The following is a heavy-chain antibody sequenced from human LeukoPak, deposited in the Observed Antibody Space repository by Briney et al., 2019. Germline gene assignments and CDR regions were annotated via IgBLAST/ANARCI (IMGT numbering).Heavy chain of an antibody. J-gene: IGHJ3*02. CDR3: AKSNGYGLIDI. D-gene: IGHD3-22*01. Sequence: GGSLRLSCAASGFTFSRHSMNWVRQAPGKGLEWVSSISSSSIYIYYADSVKGRFTISRDNAKNSLYLQMNNLRAEDTAVYYCAKSNGYGLIDIWGQGTMVTVSS. V-gene: IGHV3-21*04. CDR2: ISSSSIYI. CDR1: GFTFSRHS.